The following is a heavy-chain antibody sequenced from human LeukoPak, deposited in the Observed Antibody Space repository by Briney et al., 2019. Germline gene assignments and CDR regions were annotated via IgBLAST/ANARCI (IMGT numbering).Heavy chain of an antibody. V-gene: IGHV1-18*01. CDR3: ARSYSSSWYYYYYYYMDV. CDR1: GYTFTSYG. J-gene: IGHJ6*03. D-gene: IGHD6-13*01. Sequence: ASVKVSCKTSGYTFTSYGISWVRQAPGQGLEWMGWISAYSANTHYAQKLQGRVTMTTDTSTSTAYMELRSLRSDDTAVYYCARSYSSSWYYYYYYYMDVWGKGTTVTISS. CDR2: ISAYSANT.